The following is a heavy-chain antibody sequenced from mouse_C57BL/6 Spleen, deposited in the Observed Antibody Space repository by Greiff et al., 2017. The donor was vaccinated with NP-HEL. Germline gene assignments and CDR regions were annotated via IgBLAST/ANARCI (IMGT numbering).Heavy chain of an antibody. CDR1: GFTFSSYG. CDR2: ISSGGSYT. D-gene: IGHD1-1*01. Sequence: EVKLMESGGDLVKPGGSLKLSCAASGFTFSSYGMSWVRQTPDKRLEWVATISSGGSYTYYPDSVKGRFTISRDNAKNTLYRQMSSLKSEDTAMYYCARSPLYGSSFDWYFDVWGTGTTVTVSS. CDR3: ARSPLYGSSFDWYFDV. V-gene: IGHV5-6*01. J-gene: IGHJ1*03.